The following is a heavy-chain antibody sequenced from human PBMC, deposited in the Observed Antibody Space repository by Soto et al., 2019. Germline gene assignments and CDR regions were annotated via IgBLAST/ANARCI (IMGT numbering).Heavy chain of an antibody. CDR3: ARVKGYCSSTSCFHWFDP. D-gene: IGHD2-2*01. CDR1: GASISSYY. V-gene: IGHV4-59*01. Sequence: SETLSLTCAVSGASISSYYWSWIRQPPGKGLEWIGYIYYSGSTNYNPSLKSRVTISVDTSKNQFSLKLSSVTAADTAVYYCARVKGYCSSTSCFHWFDPWGQGTLVTVSS. J-gene: IGHJ5*02. CDR2: IYYSGST.